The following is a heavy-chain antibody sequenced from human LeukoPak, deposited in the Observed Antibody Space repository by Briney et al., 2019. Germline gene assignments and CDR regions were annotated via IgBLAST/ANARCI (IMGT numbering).Heavy chain of an antibody. CDR3: ARAPAGMYSSGWYSQNLDY. CDR1: GFTLSSYA. CDR2: ISYDGSNK. V-gene: IGHV3-30*04. J-gene: IGHJ4*02. D-gene: IGHD6-19*01. Sequence: GGSLRLSCAASGFTLSSYAMHWVRQAPGKGLEWVAVISYDGSNKYYADSVKGRFTISRDNSKNTLYLQMNSLRAEDTAVYYCARAPAGMYSSGWYSQNLDYWGQGTLVTVSS.